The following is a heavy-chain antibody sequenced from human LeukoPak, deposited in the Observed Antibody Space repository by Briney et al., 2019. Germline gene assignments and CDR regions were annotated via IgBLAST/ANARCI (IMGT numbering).Heavy chain of an antibody. V-gene: IGHV3-33*06. CDR1: GFTFSSYG. CDR2: IWYDGSNK. CDR3: AKGARDYMDV. J-gene: IGHJ6*03. Sequence: PGRSVRLSCAASGFTFSSYGMHWARQAPGKWLEWVAVIWYDGSNKYYADSVKGRFTISRDNSKNTLYLQMNSLRAEDTAVYYCAKGARDYMDVGGKGTTVTVSS.